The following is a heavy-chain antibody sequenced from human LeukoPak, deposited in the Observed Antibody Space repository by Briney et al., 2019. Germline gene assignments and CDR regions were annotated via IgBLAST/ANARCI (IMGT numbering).Heavy chain of an antibody. D-gene: IGHD3-10*01. Sequence: GGSLRLSCAASGFTVSSNYMSWVRQAPGKGLEWVSVMYSGGSTYYADSVKGRFTISRDNSKNTLYLQMNSLRAEDTAVYYCARVYQSSSGRAIDNWGQGTLVTVSS. CDR3: ARVYQSSSGRAIDN. V-gene: IGHV3-53*01. CDR2: MYSGGST. CDR1: GFTVSSNY. J-gene: IGHJ4*02.